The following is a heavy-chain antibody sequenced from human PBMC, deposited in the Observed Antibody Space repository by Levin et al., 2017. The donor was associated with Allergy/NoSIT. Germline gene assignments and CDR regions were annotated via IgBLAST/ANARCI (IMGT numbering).Heavy chain of an antibody. D-gene: IGHD1-26*01. J-gene: IGHJ4*02. CDR1: GFTFSGYG. CDR2: ISTHGGST. CDR3: ARAASSGSYYADY. V-gene: IGHV3-64*01. Sequence: LSLTCAASGFTFSGYGMHWVRQAPGKELEYVSTISTHGGSTLYANSVRGRFIISRDNSKNTLYLQMGSLRPDDRAVYYCARAASSGSYYADYWGQGTLVTVSS.